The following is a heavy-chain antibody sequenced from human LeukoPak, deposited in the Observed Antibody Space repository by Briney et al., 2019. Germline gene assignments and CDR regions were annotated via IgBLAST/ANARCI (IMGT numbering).Heavy chain of an antibody. Sequence: PGGSLRLSCAASGFTFNIYAMSWVRQAPGKGLQWVSAISNSGRNTYYADSVKGRFTISRDNSKSTLYLQMNSLRAEDTATYCCVGQATHLSWGQGTLVTVSS. CDR1: GFTFNIYA. J-gene: IGHJ4*02. CDR3: VGQATHLS. D-gene: IGHD3-16*01. V-gene: IGHV3-23*01. CDR2: ISNSGRNT.